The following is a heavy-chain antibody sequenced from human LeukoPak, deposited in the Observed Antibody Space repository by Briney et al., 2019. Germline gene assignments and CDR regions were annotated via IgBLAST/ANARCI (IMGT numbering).Heavy chain of an antibody. CDR3: AKDDAYLQYAD. V-gene: IGHV3-23*01. Sequence: GRSLRLSCAASGFTFDDYALHWVRQAPGKGLEWVSGVGPSGARTYYADSVKGRFTVSRDNSKNMVFLQMNSLRAEDTAIYYCAKDDAYLQYADWGQGTLVTVSS. J-gene: IGHJ4*02. D-gene: IGHD5-24*01. CDR2: VGPSGART. CDR1: GFTFDDYA.